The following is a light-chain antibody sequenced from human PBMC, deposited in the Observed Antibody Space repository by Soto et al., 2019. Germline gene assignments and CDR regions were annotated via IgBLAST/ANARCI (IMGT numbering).Light chain of an antibody. Sequence: EIVLTQSPGTLSLSPGERATLSCRASQSVSSDYLAWYRQKPGQAPRLLIYGASSRATGIPDRFSGGGSGTDFTLTISRLEPEDFAVYYCQQYGSAPRTFGQGTKVEI. CDR1: QSVSSDY. CDR2: GAS. J-gene: IGKJ1*01. V-gene: IGKV3-20*01. CDR3: QQYGSAPRT.